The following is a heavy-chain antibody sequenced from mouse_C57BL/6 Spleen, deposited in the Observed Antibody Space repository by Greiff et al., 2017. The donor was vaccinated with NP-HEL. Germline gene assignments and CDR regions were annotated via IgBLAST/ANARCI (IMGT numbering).Heavy chain of an antibody. CDR3: TRLYYYGSSYLLMDY. CDR1: GFTFSSYA. V-gene: IGHV5-9-1*02. CDR2: ISSGGDYI. Sequence: EVKLVESGEGLVKPGGSLKLSCAASGFTFSSYAMSWVRQTPEKRLEWVAYISSGGDYIYYADTVKGRFTISRDNARNTLYLQMSSLKSEDTAMYYCTRLYYYGSSYLLMDYWGKGTSVTVSS. D-gene: IGHD1-1*01. J-gene: IGHJ4*01.